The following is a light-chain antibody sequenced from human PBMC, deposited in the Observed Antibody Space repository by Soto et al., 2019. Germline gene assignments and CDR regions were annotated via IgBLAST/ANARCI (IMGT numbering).Light chain of an antibody. J-gene: IGLJ6*01. Sequence: QSVLTQPASVSGSPGQSITVSCTGTNTDVGGYNYVSWYQHRPGKAPRLMMYEVRNRLSGVSNRFSGSKSGNTASLTISGLQSEDEADYYCTSYTPTGALVFGSGTKLTVL. CDR2: EVR. V-gene: IGLV2-14*01. CDR1: NTDVGGYNY. CDR3: TSYTPTGALV.